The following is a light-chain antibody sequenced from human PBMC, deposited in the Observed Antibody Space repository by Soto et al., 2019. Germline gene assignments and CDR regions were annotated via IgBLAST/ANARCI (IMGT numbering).Light chain of an antibody. V-gene: IGKV3-20*01. J-gene: IGKJ1*01. Sequence: EIVMTQPPATLSVSPGERATLSCGASQSVTSDYLAWYQQKPGQAPRLLIHGASSRATGIPDRFIGSGSGTDFTLTISTLEPEDFAVYYCQQYGRPFGQRTNVDI. CDR3: QQYGRP. CDR1: QSVTSDY. CDR2: GAS.